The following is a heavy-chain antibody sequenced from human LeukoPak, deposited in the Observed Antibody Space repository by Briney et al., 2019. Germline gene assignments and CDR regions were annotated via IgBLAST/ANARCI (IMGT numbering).Heavy chain of an antibody. CDR2: INHSGST. V-gene: IGHV4-34*01. CDR1: GGSFSGYY. Sequence: PSETLSLTCAVYGGSFSGYYWSWIRQPPGKGLEWIGEINHSGSTNYNPSLKSRVTISVDKSKNQFSLKLSSVTAADTAVYYCATRIVGASRDYWGQGTLVTVSS. D-gene: IGHD1-26*01. J-gene: IGHJ4*02. CDR3: ATRIVGASRDY.